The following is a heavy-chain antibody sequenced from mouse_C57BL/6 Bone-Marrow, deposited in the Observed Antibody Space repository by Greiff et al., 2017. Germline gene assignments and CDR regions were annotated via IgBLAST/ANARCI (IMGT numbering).Heavy chain of an antibody. CDR3: ARRTMDDY. D-gene: IGHD1-1*02. CDR2: ISSGGSYT. V-gene: IGHV5-6*01. Sequence: EVQLVESGGDLVKPGGSLKLSCAASGFTFSSYGMSWVRQTPDKRLEWVATISSGGSYTYYPDSVKGRFTISRDNAKNTLYLQMSSLKSEDTAMYYCARRTMDDYWGQGTTLTVSS. CDR1: GFTFSSYG. J-gene: IGHJ2*01.